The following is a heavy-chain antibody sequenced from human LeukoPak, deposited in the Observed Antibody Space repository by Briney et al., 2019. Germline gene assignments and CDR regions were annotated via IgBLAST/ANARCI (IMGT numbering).Heavy chain of an antibody. V-gene: IGHV4-39*07. CDR1: GGSISSSGYY. CDR2: IYSSGST. Sequence: SETLSLTCTVSGGSISSSGYYWGWVRQPPGKGLEWIGSIYSSGSTYYNPSLKSRVTISVDTSKNQFSLKLSSVTAADTAVYYCARDPRSHPSKNYYYYGMDVWGQGTTVTVSS. J-gene: IGHJ6*02. CDR3: ARDPRSHPSKNYYYYGMDV.